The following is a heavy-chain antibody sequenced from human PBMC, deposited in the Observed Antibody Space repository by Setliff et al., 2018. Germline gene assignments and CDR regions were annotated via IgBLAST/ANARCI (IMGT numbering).Heavy chain of an antibody. J-gene: IGHJ4*02. V-gene: IGHV3-30*02. CDR2: IRNDGTEK. Sequence: GGSLRLSCAASALTFSNYGIHWVRQAPGKGLEWVASIRNDGTEKFHADPVKGRFTVSRDNSKNTVFLQMNSLTTDDTAVYYCAKVDQFGLEGLDYWGQGALVTVSS. D-gene: IGHD3-16*01. CDR3: AKVDQFGLEGLDY. CDR1: ALTFSNYG.